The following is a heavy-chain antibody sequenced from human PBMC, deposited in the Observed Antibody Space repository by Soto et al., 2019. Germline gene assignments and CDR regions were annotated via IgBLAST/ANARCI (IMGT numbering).Heavy chain of an antibody. CDR3: ARYSRAYYFDY. CDR2: IYYSGST. Sequence: SETLSLTCTVSGGSISSSSYYRGWIRQHPGKGLEWIGYIYYSGSTYYNPSLKSRVTISVDTSKNQFSLKLSSVTAADTAVYYCARYSRAYYFDYWGQGTLVTVSS. D-gene: IGHD6-13*01. V-gene: IGHV4-31*03. J-gene: IGHJ4*02. CDR1: GGSISSSSYY.